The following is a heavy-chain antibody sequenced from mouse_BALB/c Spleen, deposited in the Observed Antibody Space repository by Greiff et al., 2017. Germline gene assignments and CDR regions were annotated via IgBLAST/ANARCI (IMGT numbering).Heavy chain of an antibody. CDR2: ISSGSSTI. V-gene: IGHV5-17*02. Sequence: EVKLVESGGGLVQPGGSRKLSCAASGFTFSSFGMHWVRQAPEKGLEWVAYISSGSSTIYYADTVKGRFTISRDNPKNTLFLQMTILRSEDTAMYYYSRHNYGYDVRSWYFDYWGQGTTLTVSS. CDR3: SRHNYGYDVRSWYFDY. J-gene: IGHJ2*01. D-gene: IGHD2-2*01. CDR1: GFTFSSFG.